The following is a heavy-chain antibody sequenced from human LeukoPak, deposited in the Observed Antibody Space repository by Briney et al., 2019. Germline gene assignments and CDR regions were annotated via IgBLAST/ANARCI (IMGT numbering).Heavy chain of an antibody. V-gene: IGHV3-53*01. D-gene: IGHD6-19*01. CDR2: IYSGGST. CDR1: GFTVSSNY. Sequence: GGSLRLSCAASGFTVSSNYMSWVRQAPGKGLEWVSVIYSGGSTYYAGSVKGRFTISRDNSKNTLYLQMNSLRAEDTAVYYCQAVAGTPFDYWGQGTLVTVSS. J-gene: IGHJ4*02. CDR3: QAVAGTPFDY.